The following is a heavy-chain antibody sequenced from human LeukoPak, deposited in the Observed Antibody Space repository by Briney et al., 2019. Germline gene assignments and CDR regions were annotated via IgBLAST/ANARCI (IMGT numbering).Heavy chain of an antibody. CDR2: INSSGGST. CDR1: GYTFTSYY. D-gene: IGHD3-22*01. J-gene: IGHJ4*02. Sequence: ASVKVSCKASGYTFTSYYMHWVRQAPGQGLEWMGIINSSGGSTSYAQKFQGRVTMTRDTSTTTVYMELSSLRAEDTAVYYCAKDPYDSSGHSGHWGQGTLVTVSS. V-gene: IGHV1-46*01. CDR3: AKDPYDSSGHSGH.